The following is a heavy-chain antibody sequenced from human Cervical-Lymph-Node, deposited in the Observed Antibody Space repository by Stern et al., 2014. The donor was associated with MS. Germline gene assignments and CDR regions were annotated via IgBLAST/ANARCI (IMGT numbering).Heavy chain of an antibody. CDR1: GYTVSGHY. CDR2: INPNTGAT. V-gene: IGHV1-2*06. Sequence: QDQLVQSGAEVKKPGASVTVSCTPSGYTVSGHYIDWVRQAPGQGPEWMGLINPNTGATIYAQNFRGRVTLTRDTSTTTVYLDLNRLRSDDTAVYYCARRKVNTMTLDYWGQGTLVTVSS. D-gene: IGHD5-18*01. J-gene: IGHJ4*02. CDR3: ARRKVNTMTLDY.